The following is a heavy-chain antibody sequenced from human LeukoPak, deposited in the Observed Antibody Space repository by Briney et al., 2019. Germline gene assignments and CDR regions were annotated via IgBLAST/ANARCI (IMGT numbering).Heavy chain of an antibody. Sequence: PSETLSLTCTVSGGSISSSSYYWGWIRQPPGKGLEWIGSIYYSGSTYYNPSLKSRVTISVDTSKTQFSLKLSSVTAADTAVYYCASRPNGDPRAGIDYWGQGTLVTVSS. V-gene: IGHV4-39*01. CDR1: GGSISSSSYY. CDR2: IYYSGST. D-gene: IGHD4-17*01. CDR3: ASRPNGDPRAGIDY. J-gene: IGHJ4*02.